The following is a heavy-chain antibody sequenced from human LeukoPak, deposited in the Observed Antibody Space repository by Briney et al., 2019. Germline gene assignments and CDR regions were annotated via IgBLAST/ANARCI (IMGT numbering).Heavy chain of an antibody. D-gene: IGHD3-22*01. V-gene: IGHV3-23*01. J-gene: IGHJ2*01. Sequence: GGSLRLSCAASGFPFSSYAMGWVRQAPRKGLEWVSAITASNGGTYYADSVKGRFTISRDNSKNTLYLQINSLRAEDAAIYYCAKIRFYYDSSFDYWYFDLWGRGTLVTVSS. CDR3: AKIRFYYDSSFDYWYFDL. CDR1: GFPFSSYA. CDR2: ITASNGGT.